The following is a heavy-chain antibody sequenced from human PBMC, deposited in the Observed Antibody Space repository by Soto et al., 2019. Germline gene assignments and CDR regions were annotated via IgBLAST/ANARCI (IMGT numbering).Heavy chain of an antibody. J-gene: IGHJ4*02. CDR1: GDSVSSSTAA. CDR2: TYYRSKWYN. CDR3: ARGLPVGDTLGDFHD. Sequence: SQTLSLTCAISGDSVSSSTAAWNWIRQSPSRGLEWLGRTYYRSKWYNDYAVSVKSRITINPDTSKNQVSLHLNSVTPEDTAVYFCARGLPVGDTLGDFHDWGQGTLVTVSS. V-gene: IGHV6-1*01. D-gene: IGHD1-26*01.